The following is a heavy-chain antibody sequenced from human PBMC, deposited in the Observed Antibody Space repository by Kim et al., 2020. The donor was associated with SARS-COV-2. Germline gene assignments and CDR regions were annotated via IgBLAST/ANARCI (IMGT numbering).Heavy chain of an antibody. CDR1: GYTFTDYY. D-gene: IGHD3-22*01. J-gene: IGHJ4*02. V-gene: IGHV1-2*06. CDR2: INPNSGGT. Sequence: ASVKVSCKASGYTFTDYYLHWVRQAPGQGLEWMGRINPNSGGTNYALKFQGRVTMTRDTSISTAYMELSRLRSDDTAVYYCARGYYDSSGYYYDYWGQGTLVTVSS. CDR3: ARGYYDSSGYYYDY.